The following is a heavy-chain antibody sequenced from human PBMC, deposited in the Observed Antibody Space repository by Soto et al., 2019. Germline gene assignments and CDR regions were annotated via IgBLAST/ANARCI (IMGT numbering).Heavy chain of an antibody. V-gene: IGHV1-69*01. CDR1: GGTFSSYA. Sequence: QVQLVQSGAEVKKPGSSVKVSCKASGGTFSSYAISWVRQAPGQGLEWMGGTIPIFGTANYAQKFQGRVTNTADESTSKAYMELSSLRSKDTAVYYCARPSDVAADNWFDPWGQGPLVTVSS. CDR3: ARPSDVAADNWFDP. CDR2: TIPIFGTA. J-gene: IGHJ5*02. D-gene: IGHD6-13*01.